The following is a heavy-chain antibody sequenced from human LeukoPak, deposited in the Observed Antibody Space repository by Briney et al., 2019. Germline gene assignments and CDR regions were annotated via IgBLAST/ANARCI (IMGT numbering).Heavy chain of an antibody. CDR1: GYTLTELS. CDR2: FDPEDGET. D-gene: IGHD3-3*01. J-gene: IGHJ4*02. Sequence: GASVKVSCKVSGYTLTELSMLWVRQAPGKGREWMGGFDPEDGETIYAQKFQGRGTMTEDTSTDTAYMELSSLRSEDTAVYYCATEQSIFGVVTNFDYWGQGTLVTVSS. V-gene: IGHV1-24*01. CDR3: ATEQSIFGVVTNFDY.